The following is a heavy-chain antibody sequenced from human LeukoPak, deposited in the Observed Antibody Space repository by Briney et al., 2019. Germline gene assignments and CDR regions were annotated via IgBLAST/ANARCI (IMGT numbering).Heavy chain of an antibody. CDR3: ARETVVAAIVTYYYYYYMDV. Sequence: PSETLSLTCTVSGGSISSYYWSWIRQPPGKGLEWIGYIYYSGSTNYNPSLKSRVTMSVDTSKNQFSLKLSSVTAADTAVYYCARETVVAAIVTYYYYYYMDVWGKGTTVTVSS. CDR1: GGSISSYY. CDR2: IYYSGST. J-gene: IGHJ6*03. D-gene: IGHD2-15*01. V-gene: IGHV4-59*12.